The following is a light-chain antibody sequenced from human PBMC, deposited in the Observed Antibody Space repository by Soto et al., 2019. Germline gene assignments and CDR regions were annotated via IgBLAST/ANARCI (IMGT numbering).Light chain of an antibody. CDR2: GAS. Sequence: EIVMTQSPATLSVSPGERATLSCRASQSVSSNLAWYQQKPGQAPRLLIYGASTRATGIPARFSGSGSGTEXTXTIXXXXXEDXXVYYCQQYNNWPPGFGXGXKVEIK. CDR3: QQYNNWPPG. V-gene: IGKV3D-15*01. CDR1: QSVSSN. J-gene: IGKJ1*01.